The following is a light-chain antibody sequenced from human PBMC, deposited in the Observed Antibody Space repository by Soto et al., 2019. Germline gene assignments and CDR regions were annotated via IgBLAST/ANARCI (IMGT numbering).Light chain of an antibody. CDR1: QSVSSN. CDR3: QQYNNWPYT. Sequence: EVVMTQSPATLPVSLGERATLSCRASQSVSSNVAWYQQKPGLAPRLLIHTSATRATGIPARFSGRGSGTEFTLTISSLQSEEFTVYYCQQYNNWPYTFGQGTKVDIK. CDR2: TSA. V-gene: IGKV3-15*01. J-gene: IGKJ2*01.